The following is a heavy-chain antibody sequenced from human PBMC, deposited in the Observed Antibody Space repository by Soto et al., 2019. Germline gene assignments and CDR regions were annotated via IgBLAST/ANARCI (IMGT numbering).Heavy chain of an antibody. V-gene: IGHV3-30*18. J-gene: IGHJ6*03. CDR1: GFTFSSYG. Sequence: QVQLVESGGGVVQPGRSLRLSCAASGFTFSSYGMHWVRQAPGKGLEGVAVISYDGSNKYYADSVKGRFTISRDNSKNTLYLQMNSLRDEDTAVYYCAKEGRSRFDYSYYMDVWGKGTTVTVSS. CDR3: AKEGRSRFDYSYYMDV. CDR2: ISYDGSNK.